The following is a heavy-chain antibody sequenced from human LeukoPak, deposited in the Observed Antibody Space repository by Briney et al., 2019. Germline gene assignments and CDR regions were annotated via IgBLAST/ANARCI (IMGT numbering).Heavy chain of an antibody. Sequence: GGSLRLSCAASGFTFSSYAMHWVRQAPGKGLEWVSAISGGAGSTYYADSVKGRFTISRDNSKNTLYLQMNSLTAEDTAVYYCAKAHSTSSIRHSGGYWGQGTLVTVSS. CDR3: AKAHSTSSIRHSGGY. CDR1: GFTFSSYA. D-gene: IGHD6-6*01. CDR2: ISGGAGST. V-gene: IGHV3-23*01. J-gene: IGHJ4*02.